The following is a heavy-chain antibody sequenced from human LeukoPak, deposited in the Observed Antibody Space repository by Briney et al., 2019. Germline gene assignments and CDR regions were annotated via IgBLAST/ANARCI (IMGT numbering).Heavy chain of an antibody. CDR3: TTDGGSITMIVGPDYFDY. V-gene: IGHV3-15*01. CDR1: GFTFSNAW. J-gene: IGHJ4*02. Sequence: GGSLRLSCAASGFTFSNAWMSWVRQAPGKGLEWVGRIKSKTDGGTTDYAAPVKGRFTISRDDSKNTMYLQMNSLKTEDTAVYYCTTDGGSITMIVGPDYFDYWGQGTLVTVSS. CDR2: IKSKTDGGTT. D-gene: IGHD3-22*01.